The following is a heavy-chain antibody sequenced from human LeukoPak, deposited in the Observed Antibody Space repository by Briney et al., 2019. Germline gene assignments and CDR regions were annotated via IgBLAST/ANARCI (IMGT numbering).Heavy chain of an antibody. V-gene: IGHV6-1*01. CDR1: GDSVSSNSAA. D-gene: IGHD6-19*01. Sequence: SQTLSLTCATSGDSVSSNSAAWNWIRQSPSRGLEWLGRTYYRSKWYNDYAVSVKSRITINPDTSKNQFSLQLNSVTPEDTAVYYCARAVGAGWSDYYYYYYMDVWGKGTTVTVSS. CDR2: TYYRSKWYN. CDR3: ARAVGAGWSDYYYYYYMDV. J-gene: IGHJ6*03.